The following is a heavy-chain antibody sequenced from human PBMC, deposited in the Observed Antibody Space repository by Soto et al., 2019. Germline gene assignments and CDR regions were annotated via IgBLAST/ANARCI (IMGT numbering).Heavy chain of an antibody. J-gene: IGHJ5*02. CDR2: IIPIFGTA. Sequence: SVKVSCKASGGPFSSYAISWVRQAPGQGLEWMGGIIPIFGTANYAQKVQGRVTITADESTSTAYMELSSLRSEDTAVYYCARDRDCSGGSCPPRPNWFDPWGQGTLVTVSS. D-gene: IGHD2-15*01. CDR3: ARDRDCSGGSCPPRPNWFDP. CDR1: GGPFSSYA. V-gene: IGHV1-69*13.